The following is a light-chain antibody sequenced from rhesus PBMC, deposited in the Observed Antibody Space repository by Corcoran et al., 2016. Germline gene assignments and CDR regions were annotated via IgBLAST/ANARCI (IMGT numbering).Light chain of an antibody. CDR3: QQGNSNPPT. Sequence: DIQMSQSPSSLSASVGDRVTITCRASQGIRTYLNWYQKKPGKAPKLLIYFANTLASGIPSRFSGSGAGTDFTLTISSLQPEYFATYYCQQGNSNPPTFGQGTKVEIE. CDR1: QGIRTY. J-gene: IGKJ1*01. V-gene: IGKV1-32*02. CDR2: FAN.